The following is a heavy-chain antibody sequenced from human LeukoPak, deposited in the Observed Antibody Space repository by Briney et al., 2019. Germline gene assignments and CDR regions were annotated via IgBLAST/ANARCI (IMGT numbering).Heavy chain of an antibody. D-gene: IGHD1-26*01. V-gene: IGHV3-7*01. CDR2: IKQDGSEI. J-gene: IGHJ4*02. CDR3: ARPSLNTGSYFDY. CDR1: GFSFSNYW. Sequence: TGGSLRLSCEASGFSFSNYWMSWVRQAPGKGLEWVANIKQDGSEIYYVDSVRGRFTISRDNAKNSLYLQMSSLRAEDTAVYYCARPSLNTGSYFDYWGQGILVSVSS.